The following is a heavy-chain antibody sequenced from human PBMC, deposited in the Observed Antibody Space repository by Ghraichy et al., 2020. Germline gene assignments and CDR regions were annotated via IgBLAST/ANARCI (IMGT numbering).Heavy chain of an antibody. Sequence: LSLTCAASGFTFSNAWMSWVRQAPGKGLEWVGRIKSKTDGGTTDYAAPVKGRFTISRDDSKNTLYLQMNSLKTEDTAVYYCTTDIVVVPAARYYYYGMDVWGQGTTVTVSS. J-gene: IGHJ6*02. CDR3: TTDIVVVPAARYYYYGMDV. CDR1: GFTFSNAW. CDR2: IKSKTDGGTT. V-gene: IGHV3-15*01. D-gene: IGHD2-2*01.